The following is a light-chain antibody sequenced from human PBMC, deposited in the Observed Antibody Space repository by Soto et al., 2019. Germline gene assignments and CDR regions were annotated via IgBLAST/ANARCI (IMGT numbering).Light chain of an antibody. CDR1: QTVNSR. Sequence: DIVMTQSPATLSVSPGERATLPCRASQTVNSRLAWYQRKPGQGPRLLIYDASTRATGIPARFSGSGSGTEFTLTINSLQSGDFGIYYCQQYNNWPWTFGQGTKVEI. J-gene: IGKJ1*01. CDR2: DAS. V-gene: IGKV3-15*01. CDR3: QQYNNWPWT.